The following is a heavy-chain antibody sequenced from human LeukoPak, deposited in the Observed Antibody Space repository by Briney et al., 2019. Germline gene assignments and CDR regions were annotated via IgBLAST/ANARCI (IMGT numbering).Heavy chain of an antibody. J-gene: IGHJ6*02. CDR2: FDPEDGET. D-gene: IGHD4-11*01. V-gene: IGHV1-24*01. Sequence: ASVKVSCKVSGYTLTELSMHWVRQAPGKGLEWMAGFDPEDGETIYAQKFQGRVTMTEDTSTDTAYMELSSLRSEDTAVYYCATDSGLYSNYEYYGMDVWGQGTTVTVSS. CDR3: ATDSGLYSNYEYYGMDV. CDR1: GYTLTELS.